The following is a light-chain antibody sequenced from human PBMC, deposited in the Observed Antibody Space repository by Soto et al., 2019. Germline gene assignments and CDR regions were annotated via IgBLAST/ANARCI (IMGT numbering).Light chain of an antibody. CDR3: ASWDDNLNGPV. CDR1: SSNIGTGYL. J-gene: IGLJ2*01. V-gene: IGLV1-40*01. Sequence: QSVLTQPPSVSGAPGQRVTISCTGSSSNIGTGYLVHWYQQIPGTAPKLLIYADTNRPSGVPDRFSGSKSGTSASLAITGLQAEDEAYYYCASWDDNLNGPVFGRGTKLTVL. CDR2: ADT.